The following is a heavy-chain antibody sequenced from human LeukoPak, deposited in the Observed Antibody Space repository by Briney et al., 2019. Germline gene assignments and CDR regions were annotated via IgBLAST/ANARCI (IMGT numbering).Heavy chain of an antibody. CDR3: ARVVILEQQLPHFDY. Sequence: ASVKVSCKASGYTFTSYGISWVRQAPGQGLEWMGWISAYNGNTNYAQKLQGRVTMTTDTSTSTAYMELRSLRSDDTAVYYCARVVILEQQLPHFDYWGQGTLVTVSS. CDR2: ISAYNGNT. J-gene: IGHJ4*02. D-gene: IGHD6-13*01. CDR1: GYTFTSYG. V-gene: IGHV1-18*01.